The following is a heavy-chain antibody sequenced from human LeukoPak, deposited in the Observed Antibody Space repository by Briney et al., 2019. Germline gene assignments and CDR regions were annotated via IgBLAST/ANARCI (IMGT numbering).Heavy chain of an antibody. Sequence: SETLSLTCTVSVGSISSYYWSWIRQPPGKGLEWIGYIYYSGSTNYNPSLKSRVTISVDTSKNQFSLKLSSVTAADTAVYYCARESRFGFWSGYPNEYYYMDVWGKGTTVTVSS. D-gene: IGHD3-3*01. CDR3: ARESRFGFWSGYPNEYYYMDV. J-gene: IGHJ6*03. CDR1: VGSISSYY. CDR2: IYYSGST. V-gene: IGHV4-59*01.